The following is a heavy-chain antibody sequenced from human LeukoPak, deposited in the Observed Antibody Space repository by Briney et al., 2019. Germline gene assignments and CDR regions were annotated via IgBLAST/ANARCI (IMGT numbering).Heavy chain of an antibody. J-gene: IGHJ3*02. CDR2: IYPGDSDT. V-gene: IGHV5-51*01. Sequence: GESLKISCKGPGYSFTSYWIGWVRQMPGKGLEWMGIIYPGDSDTRYSPSFQGQVTISADKSISTAYLQWSSLKASDTAMYYCASANSSGWYGDAFDIWGQGTMVTVSS. CDR1: GYSFTSYW. CDR3: ASANSSGWYGDAFDI. D-gene: IGHD6-19*01.